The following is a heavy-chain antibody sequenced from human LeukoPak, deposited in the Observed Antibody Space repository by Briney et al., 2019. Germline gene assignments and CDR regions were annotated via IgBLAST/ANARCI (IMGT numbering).Heavy chain of an antibody. Sequence: SVKVSCKASGYTFTSYDINWVRQAPGQGLEWMGGIIPIFGTANYAQKFQGRVTITADKSTSTAYMELSSLRSEDTAVYYCARAIVVVPAAMGPDYYYYGMDVWGKGTTVTVSS. CDR1: GYTFTSYD. CDR2: IIPIFGTA. D-gene: IGHD2-2*01. V-gene: IGHV1-69*06. J-gene: IGHJ6*04. CDR3: ARAIVVVPAAMGPDYYYYGMDV.